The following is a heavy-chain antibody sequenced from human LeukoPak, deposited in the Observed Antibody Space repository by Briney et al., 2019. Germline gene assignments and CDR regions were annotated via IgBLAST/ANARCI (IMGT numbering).Heavy chain of an antibody. V-gene: IGHV3-11*04. CDR2: ISSSSTTI. CDR3: AREPHGNYHTPGDY. D-gene: IGHD1-7*01. Sequence: GGSLRPSCAASGFTFSDYYMSWIRQAPGKGLEWVSYISSSSTTIYYADSVKDRFTISRDNAKNSLFLQMNSLRSEDTAVYYCAREPHGNYHTPGDYWGQGTLVTVSS. J-gene: IGHJ4*02. CDR1: GFTFSDYY.